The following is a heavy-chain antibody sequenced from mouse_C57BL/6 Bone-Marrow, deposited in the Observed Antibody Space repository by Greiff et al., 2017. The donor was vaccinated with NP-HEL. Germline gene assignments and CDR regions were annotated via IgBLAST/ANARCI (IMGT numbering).Heavy chain of an antibody. CDR1: GFTFSDYG. J-gene: IGHJ2*01. Sequence: EVKVEESGGGLVKPGGSLKLSCAASGFTFSDYGMHWVRQAPEKGLEWVAYISSGSSTIYYADTVKGRFTISRDNAKNTLFLQMTSLRSEDTAMYYCARVYYGSSYPYYFDYWGQGTTLTVSS. D-gene: IGHD1-1*01. CDR2: ISSGSSTI. V-gene: IGHV5-17*01. CDR3: ARVYYGSSYPYYFDY.